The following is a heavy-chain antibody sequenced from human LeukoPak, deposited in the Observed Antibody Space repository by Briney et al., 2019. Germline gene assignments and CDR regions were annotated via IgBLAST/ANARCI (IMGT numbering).Heavy chain of an antibody. CDR2: IPYDGSNK. V-gene: IGHV3-30*03. J-gene: IGHJ5*02. D-gene: IGHD3-22*01. Sequence: GRSLRLSCAASGFSFSSYGMHWVRQAPGKGLEWVAVIPYDGSNKYYADSVKGRFTISRDNSKNTLYLQMNSLRAEDTAVYYCSRGLIVVVANWFDPWGQGTLVTVSS. CDR3: SRGLIVVVANWFDP. CDR1: GFSFSSYG.